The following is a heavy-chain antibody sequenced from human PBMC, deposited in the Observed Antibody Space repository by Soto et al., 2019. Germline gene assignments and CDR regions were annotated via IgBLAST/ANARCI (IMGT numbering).Heavy chain of an antibody. Sequence: SETLSLTCTVSGGSTSSSSYYWGWIRQPPGKGLEWIGSIYYSGSTYYNPSLKSRVTISVDTSKNQFSLKLSSVTAADTAVYYCARSSGDIVVVVAANFQHWGQGTLVTVSS. D-gene: IGHD2-15*01. J-gene: IGHJ1*01. CDR3: ARSSGDIVVVVAANFQH. V-gene: IGHV4-39*01. CDR1: GGSTSSSSYY. CDR2: IYYSGST.